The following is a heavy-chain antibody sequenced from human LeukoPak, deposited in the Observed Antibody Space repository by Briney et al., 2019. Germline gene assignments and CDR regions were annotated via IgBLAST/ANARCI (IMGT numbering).Heavy chain of an antibody. V-gene: IGHV3-48*01. D-gene: IGHD6-19*01. CDR2: ISSSSSTI. J-gene: IGHJ4*02. Sequence: GGSLRLSCAASGFTFSSYSMNWVRQAPGKGLEWVSYISSSSSTIYYADSVKGRFTISRDNAKNSLYLQMNSLRAEDTAVYYCARDSGAVADYWGQGTLVTVSS. CDR1: GFTFSSYS. CDR3: ARDSGAVADY.